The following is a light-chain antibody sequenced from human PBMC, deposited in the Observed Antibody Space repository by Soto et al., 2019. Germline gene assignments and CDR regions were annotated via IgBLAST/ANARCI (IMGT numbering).Light chain of an antibody. CDR2: SVS. CDR1: QSVRSN. J-gene: IGKJ2*01. CDR3: QQYGHWPPYT. Sequence: EIVMTQSPDILSVSPGEGATLSCRASQSVRSNLAWYQQKPGQAPRLLIYSVSIRAAGIPARFIGSGSGTEFSLTISSLQSEDFAVYYWQQYGHWPPYTFGQGTKLEIK. V-gene: IGKV3-15*01.